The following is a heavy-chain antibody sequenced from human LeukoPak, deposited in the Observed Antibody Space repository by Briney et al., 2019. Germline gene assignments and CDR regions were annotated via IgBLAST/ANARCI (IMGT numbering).Heavy chain of an antibody. J-gene: IGHJ4*02. CDR3: ARLTYYYDSSGYYTFDY. V-gene: IGHV4-39*01. Sequence: SETLSLTCTVSGGSISSSSYYWGWIRQPPGKGLERIGSIYYSGSTYYNPSLKSRVTISVDTSKNQISLKLSSVTAADTAVYYCARLTYYYDSSGYYTFDYWGQGALVTVSS. CDR1: GGSISSSSYY. CDR2: IYYSGST. D-gene: IGHD3-22*01.